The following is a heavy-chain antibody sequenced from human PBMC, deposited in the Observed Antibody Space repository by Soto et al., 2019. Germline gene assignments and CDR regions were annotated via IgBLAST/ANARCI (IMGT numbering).Heavy chain of an antibody. D-gene: IGHD6-13*01. CDR2: MNPNSGNT. CDR3: ARGLNPAYGSNWYYGFQH. CDR1: GYTFTSYE. V-gene: IGHV1-8*01. J-gene: IGHJ1*01. Sequence: QVHLVQSGAEVTKPGASVKVSCKASGYTFTSYEINWVRQATGQGLEWVGWMNPNSGNTGYAQKLQGRVTMTRNTSITTAYMELSSLRPGDTAVYFCARGLNPAYGSNWYYGFQHWGQGTLVTVSS.